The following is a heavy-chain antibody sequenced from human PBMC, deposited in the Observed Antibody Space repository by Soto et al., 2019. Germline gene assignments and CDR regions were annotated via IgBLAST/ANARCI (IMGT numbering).Heavy chain of an antibody. CDR3: AKDVGFKQLLFVFAT. D-gene: IGHD6-19*01. Sequence: QVQLVQSGAEVKKPGSSVRVSCKASGGTFSNFGFSWVRQAPGQGLEWMGGIIPIFASSNYAQKFQGRLMITADESTSPASMDLSSLRSEDTDVYFCAKDVGFKQLLFVFATWGQGTLVTVSS. J-gene: IGHJ5*02. CDR2: IIPIFASS. V-gene: IGHV1-69*01. CDR1: GGTFSNFG.